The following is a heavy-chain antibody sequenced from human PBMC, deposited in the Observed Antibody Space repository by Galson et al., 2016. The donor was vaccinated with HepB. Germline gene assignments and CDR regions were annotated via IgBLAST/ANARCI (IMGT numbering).Heavy chain of an antibody. Sequence: CAASGFTFSSDAMSWVRQAPGKGLEWVSVISGSGGTTYYADSVRGRFINSRDNSKNTLYVQMNSLTAEDTAIYYCAKVFVVGTADASDIWGQGTMVIVSS. CDR2: ISGSGGTT. CDR1: GFTFSSDA. D-gene: IGHD5-12*01. CDR3: AKVFVVGTADASDI. V-gene: IGHV3-23*01. J-gene: IGHJ3*02.